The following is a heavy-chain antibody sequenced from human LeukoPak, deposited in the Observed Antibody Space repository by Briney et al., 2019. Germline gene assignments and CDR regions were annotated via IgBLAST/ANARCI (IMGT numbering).Heavy chain of an antibody. CDR2: ISSSGSTI. CDR1: GFTFSDYY. Sequence: PGGSLRLSCAASGFTFSDYYMSWIRQAPGKGLEWVSYISSSGSTIYYADSVKGRFTISRDNAKNSLYLQMNSLRAEDTAVYYCARGHIAVARAVHYYYGMDVWGQGTTVTVSS. D-gene: IGHD6-19*01. CDR3: ARGHIAVARAVHYYYGMDV. J-gene: IGHJ6*02. V-gene: IGHV3-11*01.